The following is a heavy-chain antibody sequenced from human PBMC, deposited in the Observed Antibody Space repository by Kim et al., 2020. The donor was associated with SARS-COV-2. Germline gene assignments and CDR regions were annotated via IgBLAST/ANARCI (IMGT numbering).Heavy chain of an antibody. Sequence: PSLKRRATISVHTSKNPFPLKLSSVTAADTAVYYCARLGAGTLYYYYGMDVWGQGTTVTVSS. CDR3: ARLGAGTLYYYYGMDV. J-gene: IGHJ6*02. D-gene: IGHD1-1*01. V-gene: IGHV4-59*08.